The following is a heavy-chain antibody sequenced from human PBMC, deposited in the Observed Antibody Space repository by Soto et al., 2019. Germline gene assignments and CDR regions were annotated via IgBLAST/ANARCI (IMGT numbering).Heavy chain of an antibody. CDR2: IYYSGST. Sequence: PSETLSLTCTVSGGSISSGGYYWSWIRQHPGKGLEWIGYIYYSGSTYYNPSLKSRVTISVDTSKNQFSLKLSSVTAADTAVYYCARAQDPKYRGTIAYWGQGTLVTVSS. D-gene: IGHD1-1*01. CDR1: GGSISSGGYY. V-gene: IGHV4-31*03. J-gene: IGHJ4*02. CDR3: ARAQDPKYRGTIAY.